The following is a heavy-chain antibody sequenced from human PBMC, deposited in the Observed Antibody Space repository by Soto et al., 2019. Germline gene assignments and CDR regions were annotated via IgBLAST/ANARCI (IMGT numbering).Heavy chain of an antibody. CDR2: ISGDGNYK. CDR3: ARIECSGFPPCRRKGYLDY. CDR1: GFSFFTYT. D-gene: IGHD2-15*01. Sequence: EVQLVDSGGGLVEPGGSLRLSCAASGFSFFTYTMDWVRQAPGKGLEWVSSISGDGNYKYYARSVRGRFTISRDNAKNSLYLHMNSRYAEDAAVYYCARIECSGFPPCRRKGYLDYWGQGTLVTVSS. V-gene: IGHV3-21*01. J-gene: IGHJ4*02.